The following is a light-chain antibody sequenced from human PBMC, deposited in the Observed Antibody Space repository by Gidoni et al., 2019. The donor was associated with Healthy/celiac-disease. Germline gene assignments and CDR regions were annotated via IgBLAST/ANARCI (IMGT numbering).Light chain of an antibody. Sequence: DIQMTQSPSSLSASVGDRVTSTCRASQSISSYLNWYQQKPGKAPKLLIYAASSLQSGVPSRFSGSGSGTDFTLTISSLPPEDFATYYCQQSYSTPFTFGQGTKVEIK. CDR1: QSISSY. CDR2: AAS. CDR3: QQSYSTPFT. V-gene: IGKV1-39*01. J-gene: IGKJ1*01.